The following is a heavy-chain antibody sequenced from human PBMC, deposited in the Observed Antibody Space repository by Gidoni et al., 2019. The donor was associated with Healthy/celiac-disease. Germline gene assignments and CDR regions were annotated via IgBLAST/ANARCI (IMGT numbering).Heavy chain of an antibody. CDR3: ARDRNPGGVRGVRGWFDP. J-gene: IGHJ5*02. CDR2: INPSGGST. V-gene: IGHV1-46*01. D-gene: IGHD3-10*01. Sequence: QVQLVQSGAEVKKPGASVKVSCKASGYTFTSYYRHWVRQAPGQGLEWMGIINPSGGSTSYAQKFQGRVTMTRDTSTSTVYMELSSLRSEDTAVYYCARDRNPGGVRGVRGWFDPWGQGTLVTVSS. CDR1: GYTFTSYY.